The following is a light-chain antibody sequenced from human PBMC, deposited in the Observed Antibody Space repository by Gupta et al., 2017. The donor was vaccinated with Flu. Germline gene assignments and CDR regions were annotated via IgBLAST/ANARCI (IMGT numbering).Light chain of an antibody. CDR1: RDINTR. CDR2: EAS. J-gene: IGKJ4*01. V-gene: IGKV3-15*01. Sequence: VMMQSPATLSVSPGETLTLSCRASRDINTRLAWYQQKPGQSPRLLIYEASTRATGVAARFSGSGSGTEFTLIVSTVQSEDSAVYFCQQYYMWPPLTFGGGTKVEI. CDR3: QQYYMWPPLT.